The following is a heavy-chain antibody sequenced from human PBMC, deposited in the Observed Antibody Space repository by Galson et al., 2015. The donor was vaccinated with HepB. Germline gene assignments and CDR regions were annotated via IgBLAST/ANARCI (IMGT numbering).Heavy chain of an antibody. CDR3: AKDPYSYSALAGTMAGFDY. J-gene: IGHJ4*02. V-gene: IGHV3-30*18. CDR2: ISYDGSNK. CDR1: GFPFSSYE. Sequence: SLRLSCAASGFPFSSYEMNWVRQAPGKGLEWVAVISYDGSNKYYADSVKGRFTISRDNSKNTLYLQMNSLRAEDTALYYCAKDPYSYSALAGTMAGFDYWGQGTLVTVSS. D-gene: IGHD6-19*01.